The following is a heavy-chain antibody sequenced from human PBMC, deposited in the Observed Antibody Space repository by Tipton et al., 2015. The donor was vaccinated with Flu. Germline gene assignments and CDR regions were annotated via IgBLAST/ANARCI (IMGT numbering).Heavy chain of an antibody. V-gene: IGHV4-38-2*02. CDR2: IFRTGST. Sequence: TLSLTCTISGDSISSNYYWGWIRQPPGKGLEWIGNIFRTGSTYRNPSLKSRVTIAIDTSKNQFSLKVFSVTAADTAVYYCAREWSAFDIWGQGTMVTVSP. CDR1: GDSISSNYY. D-gene: IGHD2-15*01. CDR3: AREWSAFDI. J-gene: IGHJ3*02.